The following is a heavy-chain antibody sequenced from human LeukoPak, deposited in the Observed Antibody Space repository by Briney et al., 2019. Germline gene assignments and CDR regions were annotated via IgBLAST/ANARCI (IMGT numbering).Heavy chain of an antibody. Sequence: GGSLRLSCAASGFTFSSYSMNWVRQAPGKGLEWVSSISSSGSTIYYADSVKGRFTISRDNAKNSLYLQMNSLRAEDTAVYYCARAHQASLWFGESIKYYYYGMDVWGQGTTVTVSS. CDR2: ISSSGSTI. CDR3: ARAHQASLWFGESIKYYYYGMDV. CDR1: GFTFSSYS. J-gene: IGHJ6*02. V-gene: IGHV3-21*04. D-gene: IGHD3-10*01.